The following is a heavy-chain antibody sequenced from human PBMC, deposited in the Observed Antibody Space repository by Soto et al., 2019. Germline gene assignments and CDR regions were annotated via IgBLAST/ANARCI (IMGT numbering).Heavy chain of an antibody. CDR2: IYYFGST. D-gene: IGHD3-10*01. CDR3: ARDGYDGSGSPCPAC. CDR1: GGSMSEYF. V-gene: IGHV4-59*01. Sequence: SETLSLTCSVSGGSMSEYFWSWIRQSPRKELEWIGYIYYFGSTDYNPSLTSRVTRSVGTSKRQFSLRLTSVTAADTAFYYCARDGYDGSGSPCPACWGPGTQVTVSS. J-gene: IGHJ4*02.